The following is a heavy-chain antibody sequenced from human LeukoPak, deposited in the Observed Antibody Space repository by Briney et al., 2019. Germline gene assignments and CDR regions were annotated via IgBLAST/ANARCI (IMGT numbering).Heavy chain of an antibody. CDR2: IYSGGST. J-gene: IGHJ4*02. CDR3: ARGYLEGVDY. CDR1: GFTVSSNY. V-gene: IGHV3-53*01. Sequence: PGGSLRLSCAATGFTVSSNYMSWVRQAPGKGLEWVSIIYSGGSTFYADSVKGRFTISRDNSKNTLYLQMNSLRAEDTAVYYCARGYLEGVDYWGQGTLVTVSS. D-gene: IGHD3-10*01.